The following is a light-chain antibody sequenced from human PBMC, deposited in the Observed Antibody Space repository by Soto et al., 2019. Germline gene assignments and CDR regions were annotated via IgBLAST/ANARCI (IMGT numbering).Light chain of an antibody. CDR1: SSDVGAFDY. Sequence: QSVLTQPPSASGSPGQSVSISCTGTSSDVGAFDYVSWYQQHPGKVPKLIIYEVTKRPSGVSDRFSGSKSGNTASLTVSGLQAEDEADDYCSSYSGSDSVLFGGGTKLTVL. J-gene: IGLJ2*01. CDR3: SSYSGSDSVL. CDR2: EVT. V-gene: IGLV2-8*01.